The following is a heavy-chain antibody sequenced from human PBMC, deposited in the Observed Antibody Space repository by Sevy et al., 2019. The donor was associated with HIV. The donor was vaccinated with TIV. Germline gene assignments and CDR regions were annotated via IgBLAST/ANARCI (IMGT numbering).Heavy chain of an antibody. D-gene: IGHD6-13*01. J-gene: IGHJ3*02. Sequence: GGSLRLSCAASGFTFDDYAMHWVRQAPGKGLEWVSGISWNSGSIGYADSVKGRFTISRDNAKNSLYLQMNSLRAEDMALYYCAKDGSSGGRGAFDIWGQGTMVTVSS. CDR1: GFTFDDYA. CDR2: ISWNSGSI. CDR3: AKDGSSGGRGAFDI. V-gene: IGHV3-9*03.